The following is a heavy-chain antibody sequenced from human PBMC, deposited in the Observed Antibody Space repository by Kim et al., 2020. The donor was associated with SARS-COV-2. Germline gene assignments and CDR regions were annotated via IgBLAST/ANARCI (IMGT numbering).Heavy chain of an antibody. CDR3: AKDVFILTGYYHFDY. D-gene: IGHD3-9*01. CDR2: XSDRGGST. Sequence: GGSLRLSCAASGFTFSSYAMSWVRQAPGKXXEWXSXXSDRGGSTYYADSVKGRFTISRDNSKNRLYLQMNSLRAEDTXVYXCAKDVFILTGYYHFDYWGQGXLVTVSX. V-gene: IGHV3-23*01. J-gene: IGHJ4*02. CDR1: GFTFSSYA.